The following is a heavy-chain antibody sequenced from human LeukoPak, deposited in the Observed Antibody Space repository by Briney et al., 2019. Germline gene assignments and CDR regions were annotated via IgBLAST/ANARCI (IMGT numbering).Heavy chain of an antibody. Sequence: SQTLSLTCDIPGDSVSSNSATWNWIRQSPSRGLEWLGRTYYRSKWYNDYAVSVRSRMTIKPDTSKNQFSLQLNSVTPDDTGVYYCVRECEGCGWPFDYWGQGTLVTVSS. V-gene: IGHV6-1*01. CDR2: TYYRSKWYN. CDR3: VRECEGCGWPFDY. CDR1: GDSVSSNSAT. J-gene: IGHJ4*02. D-gene: IGHD6-19*01.